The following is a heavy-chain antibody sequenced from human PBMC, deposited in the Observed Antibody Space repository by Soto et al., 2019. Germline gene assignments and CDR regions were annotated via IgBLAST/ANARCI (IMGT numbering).Heavy chain of an antibody. CDR2: IYHSGST. V-gene: IGHV4-30-4*01. J-gene: IGHJ6*02. CDR1: GGSISSGDYC. CDR3: ARVGDPYDI. Sequence: ASETLSLTCTVSGGSISSGDYCWSWIRQPPGKGLEWIGYIYHSGSTYYNPSLKSRLTMSVDTSKNQFSLKLTSVTAADTAVYYCARVGDPYDIWGQGTTVTVSS. D-gene: IGHD3-9*01.